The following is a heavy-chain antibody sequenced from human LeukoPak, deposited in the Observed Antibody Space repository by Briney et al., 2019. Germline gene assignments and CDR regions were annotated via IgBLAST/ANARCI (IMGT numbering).Heavy chain of an antibody. J-gene: IGHJ5*02. CDR1: GDSLSGYY. CDR3: ARDSGTTGEVKFDP. CDR2: IYSRVT. V-gene: IGHV4-4*07. D-gene: IGHD3-10*01. Sequence: SETLSLTCTVSGDSLSGYYWTWMRQPAGKGLEWIGRIYSRVTTYNPSLKSRVTMSADTSRNHVSLTLNSVTAADTAVYYCARDSGTTGEVKFDPWGQGTLVTVSS.